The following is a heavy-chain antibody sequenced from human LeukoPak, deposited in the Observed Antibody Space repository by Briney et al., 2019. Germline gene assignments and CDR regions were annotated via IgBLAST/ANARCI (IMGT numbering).Heavy chain of an antibody. Sequence: GGSLRLSCAASGFTFSGHVMTWVRQAPGKGLECVSSITFSSSHIYYADSVKGRFTISRDNSKNTLYLQMNSLRAEDTAVYYCAKASIAAAEDWGRGTLVTVSS. CDR2: ITFSSSHI. J-gene: IGHJ4*02. CDR1: GFTFSGHV. D-gene: IGHD6-13*01. V-gene: IGHV3-23*01. CDR3: AKASIAAAED.